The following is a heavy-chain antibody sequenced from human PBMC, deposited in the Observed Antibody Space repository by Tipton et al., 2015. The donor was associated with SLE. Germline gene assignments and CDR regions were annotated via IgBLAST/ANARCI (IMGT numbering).Heavy chain of an antibody. CDR2: ISDRSDSI. J-gene: IGHJ4*02. CDR1: GFTFSNYA. D-gene: IGHD3-22*01. Sequence: SLRLSCVASGFTFSNYAMSWVRQAPGKGLEWVSAISDRSDSIQYADSVKGRFTISRDNSMHTVYLEMNILRADDTAVYYCGTEGSTGYYTPAYDYWGQGTLVTVSS. V-gene: IGHV3-23*01. CDR3: GTEGSTGYYTPAYDY.